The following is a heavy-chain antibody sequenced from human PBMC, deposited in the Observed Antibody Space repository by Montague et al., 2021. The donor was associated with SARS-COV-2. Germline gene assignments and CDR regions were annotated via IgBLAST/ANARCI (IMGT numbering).Heavy chain of an antibody. J-gene: IGHJ4*02. Sequence: SETLFLTCSVSGGSFSSGDSYWGWLRQAPGKGLEWIGDLHYAGSAYYNPSLRSRVTISADTSKNQFSLKLNSVTAADTAVYYCAATYNGNWYYFDYWGQGTLVTVSS. CDR1: GGSFSSGDSY. CDR3: AATYNGNWYYFDY. V-gene: IGHV4-39*01. CDR2: LHYAGSA. D-gene: IGHD6-13*01.